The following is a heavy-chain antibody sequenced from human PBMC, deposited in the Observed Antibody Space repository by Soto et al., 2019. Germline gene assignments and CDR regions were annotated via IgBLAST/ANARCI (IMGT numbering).Heavy chain of an antibody. CDR1: GFTFSSYG. D-gene: IGHD6-6*01. CDR2: ISYDGSNK. Sequence: GGPLRLSCAASGFTFSSYGMHWVRQAPGKGLEWVAVISYDGSNKYYADSVKGRFTISRDNSKNTLYLQMNSLRAEDTAVYYCAKSIAALSGYYYGMDVWGQGTTVTVSS. CDR3: AKSIAALSGYYYGMDV. J-gene: IGHJ6*02. V-gene: IGHV3-30*18.